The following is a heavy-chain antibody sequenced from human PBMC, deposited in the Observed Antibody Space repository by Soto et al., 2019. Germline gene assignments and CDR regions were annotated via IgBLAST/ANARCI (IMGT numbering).Heavy chain of an antibody. J-gene: IGHJ4*02. CDR3: AKDDDTSSHYSLLDF. CDR2: TWSGGRGE. CDR1: GFAFSYHG. V-gene: IGHV3-33*06. D-gene: IGHD3-22*01. Sequence: QVQLVESGGGVVQPGTSLRLSCAASGFAFSYHGIHWVRQAPGQGLEWVGVTWSGGRGEFYADSVRGRFTISRDNSKTTVYLQMNSPRVEDTAVYYCAKDDDTSSHYSLLDFRGQGSLVTVSS.